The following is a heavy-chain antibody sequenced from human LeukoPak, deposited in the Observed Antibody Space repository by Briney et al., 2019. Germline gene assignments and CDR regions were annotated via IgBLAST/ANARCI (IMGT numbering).Heavy chain of an antibody. V-gene: IGHV1-18*01. Sequence: GASVKVSCKASGYTFTSYCIRWVRQAPGQGLEWMGWISAYNGNTNYAQKLQGRVTMTTDTSTSTAYMELRSLRSDDTAVYYCATLTEYYYDSSGYPEYFQHWGQGTLVTVSS. J-gene: IGHJ1*01. CDR1: GYTFTSYC. CDR3: ATLTEYYYDSSGYPEYFQH. D-gene: IGHD3-22*01. CDR2: ISAYNGNT.